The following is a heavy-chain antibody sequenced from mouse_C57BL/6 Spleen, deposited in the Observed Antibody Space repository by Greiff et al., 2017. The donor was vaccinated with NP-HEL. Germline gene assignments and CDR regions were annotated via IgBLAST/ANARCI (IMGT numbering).Heavy chain of an antibody. CDR3: ARDRGNYSNLFDY. J-gene: IGHJ2*01. D-gene: IGHD2-5*01. V-gene: IGHV5-4*01. CDR2: ISDGGSYT. CDR1: GFTFSSYA. Sequence: EVQLVESGGGLVKPGGSLKLSCAASGFTFSSYAMSWVRQTPEKRLAWVATISDGGSYTYYPDNVKGRFTISRDNAKNNLYLQMSHLKSEDTAMYYCARDRGNYSNLFDYWGQGTTLTVSS.